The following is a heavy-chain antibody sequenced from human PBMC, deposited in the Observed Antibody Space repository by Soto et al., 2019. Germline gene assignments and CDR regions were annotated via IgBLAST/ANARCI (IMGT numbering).Heavy chain of an antibody. Sequence: PSETLSLTCAVYGGSFSGYYWSWIRQPPGKGLEWIGEINHSGSTNYNPSLKSRVTISVDTSKNQFSLKLSSVTAADTAVYYCARQRWLQSTRLYYYYNGMDVWGQGTTVTVSS. V-gene: IGHV4-34*01. D-gene: IGHD5-12*01. CDR2: INHSGST. CDR1: GGSFSGYY. J-gene: IGHJ6*02. CDR3: ARQRWLQSTRLYYYYNGMDV.